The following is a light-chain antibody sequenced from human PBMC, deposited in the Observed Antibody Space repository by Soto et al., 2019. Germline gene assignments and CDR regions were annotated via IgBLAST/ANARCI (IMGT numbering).Light chain of an antibody. CDR1: SSDVGGYNS. V-gene: IGLV2-14*01. J-gene: IGLJ1*01. CDR2: DVS. Sequence: QSVLTQPASVSGSPGQSITISCTGTSSDVGGYNSVSWFQQYPGKAPRLVIYDVSDRPSGVSNRTSGSKSGNTASLTISGLQAEDEADYYCNSYTSSGTYVFGTGTKVTVL. CDR3: NSYTSSGTYV.